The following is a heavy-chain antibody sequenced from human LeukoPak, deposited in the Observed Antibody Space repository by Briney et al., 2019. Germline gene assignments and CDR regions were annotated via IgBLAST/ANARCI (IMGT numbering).Heavy chain of an antibody. V-gene: IGHV1-18*01. J-gene: IGHJ6*03. Sequence: ASVKVTYKASGYTFTTYGISWVRQAPGQGLEWMGWISTYNGNTNYAQNLQGRVTINTDTSTSTAHMELRSLRSDDTAVYYCARDLGRRCSGGRCNYYANYMDVWGKGTTVTISS. CDR2: ISTYNGNT. CDR3: ARDLGRRCSGGRCNYYANYMDV. CDR1: GYTFTTYG. D-gene: IGHD2-15*01.